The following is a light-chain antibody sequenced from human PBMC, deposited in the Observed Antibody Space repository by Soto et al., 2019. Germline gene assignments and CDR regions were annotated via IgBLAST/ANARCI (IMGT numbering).Light chain of an antibody. CDR1: SGHSSYA. CDR3: QTWDTGIRVV. J-gene: IGLJ2*01. Sequence: QLVLTQSPSASASLGASVKLTCTLNSGHSSYAIAWHQQQPEKGPRYLMKLNSDGSHSKGDGIPDRFSGSSSGAERYLTISSLQSEDEADYHCQTWDTGIRVVFGGGTKLTVL. V-gene: IGLV4-69*01. CDR2: LNSDGSH.